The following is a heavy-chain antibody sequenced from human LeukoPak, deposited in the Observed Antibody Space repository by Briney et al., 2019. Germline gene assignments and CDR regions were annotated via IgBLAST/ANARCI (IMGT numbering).Heavy chain of an antibody. CDR3: ARVKDGVAGARAYYYYYMDV. V-gene: IGHV4-38-2*02. CDR2: IYRSGST. J-gene: IGHJ6*03. CDR1: GYSISSGYY. Sequence: SETLSLTCTVSGYSISSGYYWVWIRQPPGKGLEWIGSIYRSGSTNYNPSLKSRVTISVDTSKNQFSLKLSSVTAADTAVYYCARVKDGVAGARAYYYYYMDVWGKGTTVTISS. D-gene: IGHD6-19*01.